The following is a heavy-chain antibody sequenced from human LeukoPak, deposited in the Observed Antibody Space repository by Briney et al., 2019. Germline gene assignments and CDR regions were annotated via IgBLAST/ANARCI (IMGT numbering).Heavy chain of an antibody. V-gene: IGHV3-66*01. D-gene: IGHD3-10*01. CDR1: GFTFSSYA. J-gene: IGHJ5*02. CDR2: IYSGGST. Sequence: GGSLRLSCAASGFTFSSYAMSWVRQAPGKGLEWVSVIYSGGSTYYADSVKGRFTISRDNSKNTLYLQMNSLRAEDTAVYYCARAVRGAYNWFDPWGQGTLVTVSS. CDR3: ARAVRGAYNWFDP.